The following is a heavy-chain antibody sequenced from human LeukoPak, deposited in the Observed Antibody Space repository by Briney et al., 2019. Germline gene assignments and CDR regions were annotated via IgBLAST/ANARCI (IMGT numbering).Heavy chain of an antibody. CDR2: IYHSGST. J-gene: IGHJ4*02. V-gene: IGHV4-4*02. Sequence: SGTLSLTCAVSGGSISSSNWWSWVRQPPGKGLEWIGEIYHSGSTNYNPSLKSRVTISVDKSKNQFSLKLSAVTAADTAVYYCARDREVGATLFFDYWGQGTLVTVSS. CDR1: GGSISSSNW. D-gene: IGHD1-26*01. CDR3: ARDREVGATLFFDY.